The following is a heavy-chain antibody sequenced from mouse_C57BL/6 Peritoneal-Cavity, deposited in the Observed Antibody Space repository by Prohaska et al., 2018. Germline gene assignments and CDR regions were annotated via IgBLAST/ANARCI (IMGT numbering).Heavy chain of an antibody. J-gene: IGHJ4*01. V-gene: IGHV4-1*01. CDR3: ARLLGDY. CDR1: VIDFSRYW. CDR2: INPDRRTI. Sequence: EVKLLQSGGGLVQPGGSLTLSCAASVIDFSRYWMTWVRRAPGKGLEWIGEINPDRRTINYAQSLKDKFISSRDNAKNTLYLQMSKVRSEDTALYYCARLLGDYWGQGTSVTGCS.